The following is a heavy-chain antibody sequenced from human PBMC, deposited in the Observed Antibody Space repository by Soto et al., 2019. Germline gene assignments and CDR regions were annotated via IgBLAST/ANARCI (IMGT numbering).Heavy chain of an antibody. D-gene: IGHD3-3*01. CDR1: GGSICSYY. Sequence: SETTSITCTVSGGSICSYYWSWIRQPPGKGLEWIGDINRSGSSNYNPSLMSRVTLSIDTSNNQFSLKLTSVTAEDTAVYYCAREGWYYDFWSGPNWFDPWGQGTLVTVSS. J-gene: IGHJ5*02. V-gene: IGHV4-59*12. CDR2: INRSGSS. CDR3: AREGWYYDFWSGPNWFDP.